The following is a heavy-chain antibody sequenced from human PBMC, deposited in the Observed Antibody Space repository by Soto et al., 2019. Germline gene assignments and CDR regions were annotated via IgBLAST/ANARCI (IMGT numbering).Heavy chain of an antibody. V-gene: IGHV3-30*18. CDR2: ISYDGSNK. CDR1: GFSFSSYG. J-gene: IGHJ2*01. CDR3: SKPRRIYCGGDCHLPGYWSFDL. Sequence: PGGSLRLSCAASGFSFSSYGMHWVRQAPGKGLEWVAVISYDGSNKYYAESVKGRFTISRDNSKNTLYLQMNTLRAEDTAVYYCSKPRRIYCGGDCHLPGYWSFDLWGRGTLVTVSS. D-gene: IGHD2-21*02.